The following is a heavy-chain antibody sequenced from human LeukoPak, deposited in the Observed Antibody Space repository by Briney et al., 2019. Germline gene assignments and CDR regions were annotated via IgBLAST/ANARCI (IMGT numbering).Heavy chain of an antibody. V-gene: IGHV4-61*02. CDR1: GGSISSASYY. D-gene: IGHD6-19*01. CDR2: IYTTGST. CDR3: ARDLGLAEAGSLDH. J-gene: IGHJ4*02. Sequence: SETLSLTCTVSGGSISSASYYWSWIRQPAGKGLEWIGRIYTTGSTNYNPSLKSRVTISLDTSKGQFSLKLSSVTAADTAVYYCARDLGLAEAGSLDHWGQGTLVTVSS.